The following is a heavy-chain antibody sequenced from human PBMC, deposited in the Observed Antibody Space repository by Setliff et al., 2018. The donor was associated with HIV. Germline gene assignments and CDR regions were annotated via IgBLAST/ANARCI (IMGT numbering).Heavy chain of an antibody. CDR1: GGSFSGYY. CDR2: IYYSGNT. Sequence: SETLSLTCAVYGGSFSGYYWTWIRQHPGKALEWIGSIYYSGNTYYNPSLKSRLTISLDTSKNHFSLSLSSVTAADTAIYYCARHVSVGPTYYYDSWGQGTLVTVPQ. D-gene: IGHD3-3*01. V-gene: IGHV4-34*01. J-gene: IGHJ4*02. CDR3: ARHVSVGPTYYYDS.